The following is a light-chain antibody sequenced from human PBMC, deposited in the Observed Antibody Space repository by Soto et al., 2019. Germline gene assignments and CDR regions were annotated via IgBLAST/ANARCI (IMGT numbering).Light chain of an antibody. CDR3: QHSYAAPWT. CDR1: QNIGIY. Sequence: DIQMSQSPSSLSASVGDRVIITCRASQNIGIYLNWYQQRPGKAPNLLIYGESNLQSGVPSRFSGSGSGTEFSLAISSLEPEAFATYYCQHSYAAPWTFGQGTKVDIK. J-gene: IGKJ1*01. CDR2: GES. V-gene: IGKV1-39*01.